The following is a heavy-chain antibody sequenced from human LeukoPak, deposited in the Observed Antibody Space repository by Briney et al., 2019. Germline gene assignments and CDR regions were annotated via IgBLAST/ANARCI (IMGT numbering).Heavy chain of an antibody. CDR2: IPYDGLNR. V-gene: IGHV3-30*02. D-gene: IGHD6-13*01. Sequence: GGSLRLSCAASGFTLSSYGIHWVRQAPGKGLEWVTFIPYDGLNRIYADSVEGRFTVSRDNSKNTVYLQMNSLRPEDTAVYYCAKGPTPLSSRGWIDPWGQGTLVTVSS. CDR3: AKGPTPLSSRGWIDP. J-gene: IGHJ5*02. CDR1: GFTLSSYG.